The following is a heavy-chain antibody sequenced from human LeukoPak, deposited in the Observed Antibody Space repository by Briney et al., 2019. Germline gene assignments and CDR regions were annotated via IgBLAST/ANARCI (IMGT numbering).Heavy chain of an antibody. CDR3: ASSSHARATSVGERPDAFDI. CDR1: GGSISSGGYS. V-gene: IGHV4-30-2*01. Sequence: SQTLSLTCAVSGGSISSGGYSWSWIPQPPGKGLEWIGYIYHSGSTYYNPSLKSRVTISVDRSKNQFSLKLSSVTAADTAAYYCASSSHARATSVGERPDAFDIWSQGTMVTVPS. J-gene: IGHJ3*02. CDR2: IYHSGST. D-gene: IGHD3-16*01.